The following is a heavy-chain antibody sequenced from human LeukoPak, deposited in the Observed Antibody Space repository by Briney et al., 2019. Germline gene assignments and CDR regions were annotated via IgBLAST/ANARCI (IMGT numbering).Heavy chain of an antibody. CDR3: ARDTGRYDSIPLAHDI. CDR1: GVSISSYY. V-gene: IGHV4-59*01. Sequence: PSETLSLTCTVSGVSISSYYWSWIRQPPGKGLEWIGYIYYSGSTNYHPSLKSRVTISVDTSKNQFSLKLSSVTAADTAVYYCARDTGRYDSIPLAHDIWGQGTMVTVSS. CDR2: IYYSGST. J-gene: IGHJ3*02. D-gene: IGHD3-22*01.